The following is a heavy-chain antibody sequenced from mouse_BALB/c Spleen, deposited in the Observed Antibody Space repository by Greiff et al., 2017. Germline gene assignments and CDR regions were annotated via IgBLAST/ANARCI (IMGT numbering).Heavy chain of an antibody. CDR2: INPGSGGT. Sequence: VKLMESGAELVRPGTSVKVSCKASGYAFTNYLIEWVKQRPGQGLEWIGVINPGSGGTNYNEKFKGKATLTADKSSSTAYMQLSSLTSDDSAVYFCARERDYYAMDYWGQGTSVTVSS. V-gene: IGHV1-54*01. CDR1: GYAFTNYL. J-gene: IGHJ4*01. CDR3: ARERDYYAMDY.